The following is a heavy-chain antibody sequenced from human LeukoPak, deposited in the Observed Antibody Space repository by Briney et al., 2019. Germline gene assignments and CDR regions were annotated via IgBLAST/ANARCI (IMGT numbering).Heavy chain of an antibody. CDR3: ARGGSYYDY. CDR2: IYYSGST. D-gene: IGHD1-26*01. Sequence: PSETPSLTCTVSGGSISSYYWSWIRQPPGKGLEWIGYIYYSGSTNYNPSLKSRLTISVDTSKNQFSLKLSSVTAADTAVYYCARGGSYYDYWGQGTLVTVSS. J-gene: IGHJ4*02. V-gene: IGHV4-59*01. CDR1: GGSISSYY.